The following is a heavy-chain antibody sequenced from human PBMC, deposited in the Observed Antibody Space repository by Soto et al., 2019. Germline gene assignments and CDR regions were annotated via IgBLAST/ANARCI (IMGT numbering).Heavy chain of an antibody. V-gene: IGHV3-30*03. Sequence: PGGSLRLSCAASGFTFSSYGMHWVRQAPGKGLEWVAVISYDGSNKYYADSVKGRFTISRDNSKNTLYLQMSSLRSEDTAVYYCASGSTPETYYDFWSENWYGMDVWGQGTTVTGSS. D-gene: IGHD3-3*01. CDR3: ASGSTPETYYDFWSENWYGMDV. J-gene: IGHJ6*02. CDR1: GFTFSSYG. CDR2: ISYDGSNK.